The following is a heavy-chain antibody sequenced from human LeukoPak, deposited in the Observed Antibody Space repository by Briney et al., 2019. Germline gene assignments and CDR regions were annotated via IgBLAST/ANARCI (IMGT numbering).Heavy chain of an antibody. J-gene: IGHJ6*03. CDR1: GYTFTSYD. CDR2: VDPEDGET. CDR3: ATGSYYYYMDV. Sequence: GASVKVSCKASGYTFTSYDINWVQQAPGKGLEWMGLVDPEDGETIYAEKFQGRVTITADTSTDTAYMELSSLRSEDTAVYYCATGSYYYYMDVWGKGTTVTVSS. V-gene: IGHV1-69-2*01.